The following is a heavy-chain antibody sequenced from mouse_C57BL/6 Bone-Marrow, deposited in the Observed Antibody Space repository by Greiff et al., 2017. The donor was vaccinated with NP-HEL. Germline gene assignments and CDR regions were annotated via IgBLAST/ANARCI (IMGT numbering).Heavy chain of an antibody. CDR2: ISYDGSN. Sequence: DVKLQESGPGLVKPSQSLSLTCSVTGYSITSGYYWNWIRQFPGNKLEWMGYISYDGSNNYNPSLKNRISITRDTSKNQFFLKLNSVTTEDTATYYCALLSLLPYWYFDVWGTGTTVTVSS. CDR1: GYSITSGYY. J-gene: IGHJ1*03. CDR3: ALLSLLPYWYFDV. D-gene: IGHD1-2*01. V-gene: IGHV3-6*01.